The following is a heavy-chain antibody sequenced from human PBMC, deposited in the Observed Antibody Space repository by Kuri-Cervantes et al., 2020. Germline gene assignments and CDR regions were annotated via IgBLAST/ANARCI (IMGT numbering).Heavy chain of an antibody. V-gene: IGHV3-30*14. J-gene: IGHJ3*02. CDR1: GFTFSSYA. CDR2: ISYDGSNK. CDR3: AREGYSAWDAFDI. D-gene: IGHD5-12*01. Sequence: GGSLRLSCAASGFTFSSYAMHWVRQAPGKGLEWVAVISYDGSNKYYADSVKGRFTISRDNSENTLYLQMNTLRAEDTAVYHCAREGYSAWDAFDIWGQGTMVTVSS.